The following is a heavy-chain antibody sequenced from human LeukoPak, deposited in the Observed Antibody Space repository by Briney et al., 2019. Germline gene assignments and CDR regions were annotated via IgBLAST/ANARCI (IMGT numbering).Heavy chain of an antibody. Sequence: SETLSLTCTVSGGSISSSPYYRDWIRQPPGKGLEWIGSIYYSGSTNYNPSLKSRVTISVDTSKNQFSLKLSSVTAADTAVYYCARGAPVLSDYDILTGWSPPMVDVWGKGTTVTISS. CDR2: IYYSGST. CDR3: ARGAPVLSDYDILTGWSPPMVDV. J-gene: IGHJ6*04. D-gene: IGHD3-9*01. V-gene: IGHV4-39*07. CDR1: GGSISSSPYY.